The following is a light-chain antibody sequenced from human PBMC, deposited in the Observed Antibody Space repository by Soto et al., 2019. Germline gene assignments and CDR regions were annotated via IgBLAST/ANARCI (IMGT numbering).Light chain of an antibody. CDR2: EVS. J-gene: IGLJ2*01. CDR3: SSFTSSRTGV. CDR1: SSDVGGYNY. Sequence: QSALTQPASVSGSPGQSITISCTGTSSDVGGYNYVSWYQQHPGKAPKVMIYEVSNRPSGISNRFSGSKSGNTASLTISGLQAEDEADYYCSSFTSSRTGVFGGGTKLTVL. V-gene: IGLV2-14*01.